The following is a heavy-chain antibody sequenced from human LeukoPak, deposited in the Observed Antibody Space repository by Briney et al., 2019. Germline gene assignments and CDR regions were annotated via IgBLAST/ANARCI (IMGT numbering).Heavy chain of an antibody. CDR3: ARDERYYDFWSGRD. CDR2: ISSSGSAE. Sequence: PGGSLRLSCAASGFTFSDYYMSWMRQAPGKGLEWVSFISSSGSAEYYADSVKGRFTISRDNAKNLLYLQMSSLTAEDTGVYYCARDERYYDFWSGRDWGQGTLVTVSS. CDR1: GFTFSDYY. V-gene: IGHV3-11*04. D-gene: IGHD3-3*01. J-gene: IGHJ4*02.